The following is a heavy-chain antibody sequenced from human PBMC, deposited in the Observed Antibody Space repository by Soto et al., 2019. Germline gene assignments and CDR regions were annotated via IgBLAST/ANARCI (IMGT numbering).Heavy chain of an antibody. CDR1: GFTFSDHY. CDR2: TRNKANSYTT. Sequence: GGSLRLSCVASGFTFSDHYMDWVRQAPGKGLEWVGRTRNKANSYTTEYAASVRGRFTISRDDSKSSLYLQMNGLKPEDTAMYYCARIDYASGRVRDLFDYWGLGTLVTVSS. D-gene: IGHD3-10*01. V-gene: IGHV3-72*01. CDR3: ARIDYASGRVRDLFDY. J-gene: IGHJ4*02.